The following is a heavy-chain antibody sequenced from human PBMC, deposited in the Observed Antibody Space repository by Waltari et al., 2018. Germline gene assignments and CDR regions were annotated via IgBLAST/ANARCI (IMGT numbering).Heavy chain of an antibody. CDR1: GFTFGRYW. CDR2: ITSDGSNT. J-gene: IGHJ6*02. V-gene: IGHV3-74*01. CDR3: VRDRGMDA. Sequence: EVQLVESGGGLVQPGGSLRLSCAAYGFTFGRYWMYGVRQAPGTGLAWVSHITSDGSNTGYADSVKGRFTISRDNAKNTLYMEMNSLRDEDTAVYYCVRDRGMDAWGQGTTVTVSS.